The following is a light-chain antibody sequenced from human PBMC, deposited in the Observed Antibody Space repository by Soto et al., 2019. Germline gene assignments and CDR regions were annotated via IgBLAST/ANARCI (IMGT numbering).Light chain of an antibody. J-gene: IGKJ1*01. CDR2: DTS. Sequence: ETVLTQSPGTLSLSPGERATVSCRASQSVGGNSLAWYQQRPGQAPRLLIYDTSKRATGIPDRFSGSGSGTHFTLTISRLEPADFAVYYCQQYQNSPRTFGQGTNVEIK. CDR1: QSVGGNS. V-gene: IGKV3-20*01. CDR3: QQYQNSPRT.